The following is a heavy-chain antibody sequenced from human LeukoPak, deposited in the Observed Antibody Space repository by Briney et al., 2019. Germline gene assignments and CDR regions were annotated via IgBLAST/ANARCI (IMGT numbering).Heavy chain of an antibody. CDR1: GYTFTSYA. Sequence: PGASVKVSCKASGYTFTSYAMHWVRQAPGQRLEWMGWINAGNGNTKYSHNLQGRVTITRDTSASTAFMELSSLRSEDTAVYYCARDDWNYQLTIHYSYYGMDVWGQGTTVTVSS. V-gene: IGHV1-3*01. D-gene: IGHD1-7*01. J-gene: IGHJ6*02. CDR2: INAGNGNT. CDR3: ARDDWNYQLTIHYSYYGMDV.